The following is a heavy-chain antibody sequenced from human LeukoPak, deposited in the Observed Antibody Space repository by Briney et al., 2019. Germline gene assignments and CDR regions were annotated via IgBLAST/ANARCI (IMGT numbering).Heavy chain of an antibody. J-gene: IGHJ5*02. CDR1: GGSISSYY. Sequence: SETLSLTCTVSGGSISSYYWSWIRRPAGKGLEWIGRIYTSGSTNYNPSLKSRVTMSVDTSKNQFSLKLSSVTAADTAVYYCAREGLYYYDSSGYYHNWFDPWGQGTLVTVSS. V-gene: IGHV4-4*07. CDR3: AREGLYYYDSSGYYHNWFDP. D-gene: IGHD3-22*01. CDR2: IYTSGST.